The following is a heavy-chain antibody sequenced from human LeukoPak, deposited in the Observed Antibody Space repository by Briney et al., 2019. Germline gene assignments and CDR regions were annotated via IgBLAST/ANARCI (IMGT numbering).Heavy chain of an antibody. CDR1: GGSIRSSYYY. CDR3: ARESMVRGYNWFDP. V-gene: IGHV4-39*02. D-gene: IGHD3-10*01. Sequence: SETLSLTCTVSGGSIRSSYYYWGWIRQPPGKGLEWIGSIYDSGSTYYNPSLKSRVTISVDTSKNQFSLKLNSVTAADTAVYYCARESMVRGYNWFDPWGQGTLVTVSS. CDR2: IYDSGST. J-gene: IGHJ5*02.